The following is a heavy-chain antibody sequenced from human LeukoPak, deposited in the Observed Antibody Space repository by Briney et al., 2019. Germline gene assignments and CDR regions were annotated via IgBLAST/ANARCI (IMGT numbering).Heavy chain of an antibody. CDR2: INHSGST. Sequence: PSETLSLTCAVYGGSFSGYYWSWIRQPPGKGLEWIGEINHSGSTNYNPSLKSRVTISVDTSKNQFSLKLSSVTAADTAVYYCARAEYLIYYFDYWGQGTLVTVSS. CDR3: ARAEYLIYYFDY. V-gene: IGHV4-34*01. D-gene: IGHD2-2*01. CDR1: GGSFSGYY. J-gene: IGHJ4*02.